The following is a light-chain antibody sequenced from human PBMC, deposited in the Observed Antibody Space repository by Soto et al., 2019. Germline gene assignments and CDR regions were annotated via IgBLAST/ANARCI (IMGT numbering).Light chain of an antibody. CDR3: QQHFNGPIT. CDR2: GAS. J-gene: IGKJ5*01. Sequence: EILLTQSPATLSLSPGERATLSCRAGQSIRRFLEWYQQKPGQAPRLLIYGASNRATGIPARFSGSGSGTDFTLTISSLEPEDFEVYYCQQHFNGPITFGQGTRLEIK. CDR1: QSIRRF. V-gene: IGKV3-11*01.